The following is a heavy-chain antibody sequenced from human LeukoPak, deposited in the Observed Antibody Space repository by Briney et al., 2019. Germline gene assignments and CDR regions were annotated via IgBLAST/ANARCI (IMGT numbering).Heavy chain of an antibody. CDR2: IYHSGST. CDR1: GYSISSGHY. Sequence: SETLSLTCAVSGYSISSGHYWGWIRPPPGKGLEWIGHIYHSGSTYYNPSLKSRVTISVDTSKNQFPLKLSSVTAADTAVYYCARDSTVQLWSSYWYFDLWGRGTLVTVSS. D-gene: IGHD5-18*01. CDR3: ARDSTVQLWSSYWYFDL. V-gene: IGHV4-38-2*02. J-gene: IGHJ2*01.